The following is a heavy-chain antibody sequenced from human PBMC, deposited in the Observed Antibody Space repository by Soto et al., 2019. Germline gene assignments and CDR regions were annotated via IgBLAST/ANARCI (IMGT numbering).Heavy chain of an antibody. CDR1: GFTFSSYS. CDR2: ISSSSSTI. V-gene: IGHV3-48*01. J-gene: IGHJ4*02. Sequence: EVQLVESGGGLVQPGGSLRLSCAASGFTFSSYSMNWVRQAPGKGLEWVSYISSSSSTIYYADSVKGRFTISRDNAKNSLYLQMNSLRAEDTAVYYCARDRLRYCSGGSCSGKFDYWGQGTLVTVSS. D-gene: IGHD2-15*01. CDR3: ARDRLRYCSGGSCSGKFDY.